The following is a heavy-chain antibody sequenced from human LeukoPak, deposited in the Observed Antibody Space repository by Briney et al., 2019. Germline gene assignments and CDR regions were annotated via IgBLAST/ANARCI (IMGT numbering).Heavy chain of an antibody. V-gene: IGHV4-34*01. CDR2: INHSGST. CDR1: GGSFSGYY. CDR3: ARQGERPGISAY. D-gene: IGHD1-26*01. Sequence: PSETLSLTCAVYGGSFSGYYWSWIRQPPGKGLEWIGEINHSGSTNYNPSLKSRVTISLNTSKNQFSLNLSSVTAADSAVYYCARQGERPGISAYWGQGTLVTVSS. J-gene: IGHJ4*02.